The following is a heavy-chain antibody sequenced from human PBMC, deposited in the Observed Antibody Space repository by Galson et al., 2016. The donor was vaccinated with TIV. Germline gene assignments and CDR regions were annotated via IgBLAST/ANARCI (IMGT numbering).Heavy chain of an antibody. J-gene: IGHJ4*02. CDR2: IKGDGSET. D-gene: IGHD2-8*02. Sequence: SLRLSCAASGFSFSASWMNWVRQAPGEGLEWVAKIKGDGSETDYVDSVKGRFIVSRDNAKNSVSLQMNSLRAEDTAVYYCAKDGYWSFYSWGQGTLVTVSS. V-gene: IGHV3-7*03. CDR3: AKDGYWSFYS. CDR1: GFSFSASW.